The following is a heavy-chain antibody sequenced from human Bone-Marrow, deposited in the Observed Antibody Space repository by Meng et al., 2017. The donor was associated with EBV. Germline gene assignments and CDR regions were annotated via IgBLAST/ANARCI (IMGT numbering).Heavy chain of an antibody. CDR3: ARFAGEVAEPGGVDY. Sequence: KPCETLSLTCGVQCGSFCGYHWSWNRPPQGKGLKWISEINHGGSTNYNPSLKSRVTISVDTSKNQFSLKLSSETAADTAVYYCARFAGEVAEPGGVDYWGQGTLVTVSS. D-gene: IGHD2-15*01. J-gene: IGHJ4*02. CDR1: CGSFCGYH. CDR2: INHGGST. V-gene: IGHV4-34*01.